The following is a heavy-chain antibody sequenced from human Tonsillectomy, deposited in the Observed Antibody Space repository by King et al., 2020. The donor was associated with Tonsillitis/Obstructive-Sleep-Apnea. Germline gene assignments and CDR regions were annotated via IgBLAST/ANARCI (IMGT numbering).Heavy chain of an antibody. D-gene: IGHD3-3*01. J-gene: IGHJ6*02. V-gene: IGHV3-33*01. CDR1: GFTFSSCA. Sequence: VQLVESGGGVVQPGRSLRLSCAASGFTFSSCAMHWVRQAPGKGLEWVAVIWYDGSDKYYADSVKGRFTISRDNSKSSLYLQMNSLRDEDTAVYYCARDLITNNYYYYYGMDVWGQGTTVTVSS. CDR2: IWYDGSDK. CDR3: ARDLITNNYYYYYGMDV.